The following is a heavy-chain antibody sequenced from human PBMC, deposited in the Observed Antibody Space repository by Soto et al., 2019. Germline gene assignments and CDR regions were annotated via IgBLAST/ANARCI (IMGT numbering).Heavy chain of an antibody. CDR3: AKTAIFGVVDY. V-gene: IGHV3-30*18. J-gene: IGHJ4*02. D-gene: IGHD3-3*01. CDR1: GFTFSSYG. Sequence: GESLKISCAASGFTFSSYGMHWVRQAPGKGLEWVAVISYDGSNKYYADSVKGRFTISRDNSKYTLYLQMNSLRAEDTAVYYCAKTAIFGVVDYWGQGTLVTVSS. CDR2: ISYDGSNK.